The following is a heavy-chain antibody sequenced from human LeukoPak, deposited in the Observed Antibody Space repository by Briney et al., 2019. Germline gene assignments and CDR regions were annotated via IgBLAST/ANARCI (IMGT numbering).Heavy chain of an antibody. Sequence: GGSLRLSCAASGFTFSSYAMSWVRQAPGKGLEWVSAISGSGGSTYYADSVKGRFTISRDNSKNTLYLQMNSLRAEDTAVYYCAKAGARDLNSMLHNDYWGQGTLVTVSS. CDR1: GFTFSSYA. D-gene: IGHD3-10*02. CDR3: AKAGARDLNSMLHNDY. V-gene: IGHV3-23*01. CDR2: ISGSGGST. J-gene: IGHJ4*02.